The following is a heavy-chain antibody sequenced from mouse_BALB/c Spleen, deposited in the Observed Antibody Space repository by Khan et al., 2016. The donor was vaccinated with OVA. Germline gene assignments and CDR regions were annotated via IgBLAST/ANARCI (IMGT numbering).Heavy chain of an antibody. V-gene: IGHV9-4*02. Sequence: QIQLVQSGPELKKPGETVRISCKASGYTFTTAGIQWVQKMPGKGLKWIGWINTHSGVPKYAEDFKGRFAFSLEISVNTAYLQITNLKNEDTATYFCARGGAAYYRNDVGAMECWGQGTSVTVSS. J-gene: IGHJ4*01. CDR1: GYTFTTAG. D-gene: IGHD2-14*01. CDR2: INTHSGVP. CDR3: ARGGAAYYRNDVGAMEC.